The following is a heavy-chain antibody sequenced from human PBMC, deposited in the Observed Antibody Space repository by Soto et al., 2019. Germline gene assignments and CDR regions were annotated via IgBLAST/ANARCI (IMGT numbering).Heavy chain of an antibody. V-gene: IGHV4-59*01. D-gene: IGHD3-22*01. CDR2: IYYSGST. CDR1: GGSISSYY. Sequence: SETLSLTCTVSGGSISSYYWSWIRQPPGKGLEWIGYIYYSGSTNYNPSLKSRVAISVDTSKNQFSLKLSSVTAADTAVYYCAQAGYYYDSSGSFDYWGQGILVTVSS. J-gene: IGHJ4*02. CDR3: AQAGYYYDSSGSFDY.